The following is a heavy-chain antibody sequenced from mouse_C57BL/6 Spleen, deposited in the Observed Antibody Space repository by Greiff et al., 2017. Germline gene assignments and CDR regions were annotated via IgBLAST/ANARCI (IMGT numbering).Heavy chain of an antibody. CDR1: GFTFSSYA. Sequence: LVESGGGLVKPGGSLKLSCAASGFTFSSYAMSWVRQTPEKRLEWVATISDGGSYTYYPDNVKGRFTISRDNAKNNLYLQMSHLKSEDTAMYYCARDQFITTVVATSNYAMDYWGQGTSVTVSS. J-gene: IGHJ4*01. CDR3: ARDQFITTVVATSNYAMDY. D-gene: IGHD1-1*01. CDR2: ISDGGSYT. V-gene: IGHV5-4*01.